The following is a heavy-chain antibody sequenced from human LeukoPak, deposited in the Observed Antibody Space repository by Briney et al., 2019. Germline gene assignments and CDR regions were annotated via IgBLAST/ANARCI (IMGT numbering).Heavy chain of an antibody. J-gene: IGHJ3*01. CDR1: GLTFTSSA. CDR3: ARSPADGYTYGVDDF. CDR2: IVVGSGNT. V-gene: IGHV1-58*01. D-gene: IGHD5-24*01. Sequence: EASVKVSCKASGLTFTSSAVQWVRQARGQRLEWIGWIVVGSGNTNYAQKFQERVTITRDMSTSTAYMELSSLRSEDTAMYFCARSPADGYTYGVDDFWGQGTLVTVSS.